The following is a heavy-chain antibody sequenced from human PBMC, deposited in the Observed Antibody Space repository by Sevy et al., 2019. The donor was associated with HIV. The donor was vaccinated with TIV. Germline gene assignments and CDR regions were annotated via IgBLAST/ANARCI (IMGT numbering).Heavy chain of an antibody. D-gene: IGHD2-2*01. Sequence: GGSLRLSCAASGFTFSSYSMNWVRQAPGKGLEWVSSISSSSSYIYYADSVKGRFTISRDNAKNSLYLQMNSLRAEDTAVYYCARVKNREYCSSTSCYAGGRAKYYYYGMDVWGQGTTVTVSS. J-gene: IGHJ6*02. CDR1: GFTFSSYS. CDR2: ISSSSSYI. V-gene: IGHV3-21*01. CDR3: ARVKNREYCSSTSCYAGGRAKYYYYGMDV.